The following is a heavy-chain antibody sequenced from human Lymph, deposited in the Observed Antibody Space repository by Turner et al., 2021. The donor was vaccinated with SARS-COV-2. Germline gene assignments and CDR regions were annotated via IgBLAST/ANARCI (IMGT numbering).Heavy chain of an antibody. CDR3: AGQAVAGTSLGYYYYGMDV. CDR1: GFTFSSFS. Sequence: EVQLVESGGGLVKPGGSLRPSCPASGFTFSSFSMHWVRQAPGKGLEWVSSISSSSTYIYYADSVKGRFTISRDNAKNSLYLQMNSLRAEDTAVYYCAGQAVAGTSLGYYYYGMDVWGQGTTVTVSS. CDR2: ISSSSTYI. D-gene: IGHD6-19*01. V-gene: IGHV3-21*01. J-gene: IGHJ6*02.